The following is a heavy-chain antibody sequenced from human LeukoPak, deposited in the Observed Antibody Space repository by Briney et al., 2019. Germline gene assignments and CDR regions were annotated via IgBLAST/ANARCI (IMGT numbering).Heavy chain of an antibody. CDR3: ARTVAGTGSFDY. CDR2: IYTSGST. D-gene: IGHD6-19*01. Sequence: PSETLSLTCTVSGGSISGYYLSWIRQSAGKGLEWIGRIYTSGSTKYSPSLESRVTMSADTSKNHFSLKLTSVTAAGTAVYYCARTVAGTGSFDYWGQGTRVTVSS. J-gene: IGHJ4*02. V-gene: IGHV4-4*07. CDR1: GGSISGYY.